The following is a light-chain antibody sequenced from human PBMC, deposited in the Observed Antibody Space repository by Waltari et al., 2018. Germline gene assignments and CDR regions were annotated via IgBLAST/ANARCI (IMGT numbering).Light chain of an antibody. Sequence: IQLTQSPSSLSASVGDRVTITCRASQGISDYLAWYQQKPGKAPKLLIYAASTLQSGVPSRFSGSGSVTDFTLTISSLPPEDFATYYCQLLNSAQWTFGQGTKVEIK. V-gene: IGKV1-9*01. J-gene: IGKJ1*01. CDR1: QGISDY. CDR2: AAS. CDR3: QLLNSAQWT.